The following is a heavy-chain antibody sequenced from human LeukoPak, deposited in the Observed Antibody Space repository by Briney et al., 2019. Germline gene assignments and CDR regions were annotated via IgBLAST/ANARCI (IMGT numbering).Heavy chain of an antibody. CDR1: GYTFTGYY. Sequence: GASVKVSCKAFGYTFTGYYMHWVRQAPGQGLEWMGRINPNSGGTNYAQKFQGRVTMTRGTSISTAYMELSRLRSDDTAVYYCAIPSSYSSGGIFDYWGQGTLVTVSS. J-gene: IGHJ4*02. CDR3: AIPSSYSSGGIFDY. CDR2: INPNSGGT. D-gene: IGHD6-19*01. V-gene: IGHV1-2*06.